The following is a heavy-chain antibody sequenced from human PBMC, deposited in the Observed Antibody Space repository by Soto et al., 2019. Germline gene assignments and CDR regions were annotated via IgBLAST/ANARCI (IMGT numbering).Heavy chain of an antibody. J-gene: IGHJ6*02. CDR1: GGTFSSYA. Sequence: QVQLVQSGAEVKKPGSSVKVSCKAPGGTFSSYAISWVRQSPGQGLEWMGGLIPIFGTAKYAQKFQGRVTITAYESTSTGYMELSSLRSEDTAVYYCARSQGGSSSLDIYYYYYYGLDVWGQGTTVTVSS. D-gene: IGHD2-15*01. CDR2: LIPIFGTA. V-gene: IGHV1-69*01. CDR3: ARSQGGSSSLDIYYYYYYGLDV.